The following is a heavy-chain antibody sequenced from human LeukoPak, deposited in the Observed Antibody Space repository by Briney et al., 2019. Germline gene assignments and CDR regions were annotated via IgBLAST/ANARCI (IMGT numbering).Heavy chain of an antibody. D-gene: IGHD2-2*01. CDR3: ARVPSSTSWIKNYYYYMDV. J-gene: IGHJ6*03. CDR1: GYTFTSYG. CDR2: ISAYNGNT. V-gene: IGHV1-18*01. Sequence: GASVKVSCKASGYTFTSYGISWVRQAPGQGLEWMGWISAYNGNTNYAQKLQGRVTMTTDTSTSTAYMELRSLGSDDTAVYYCARVPSSTSWIKNYYYYMDVWGKGTTVTVSS.